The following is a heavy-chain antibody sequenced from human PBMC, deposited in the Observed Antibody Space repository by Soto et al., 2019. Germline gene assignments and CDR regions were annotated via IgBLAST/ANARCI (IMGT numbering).Heavy chain of an antibody. Sequence: PGGSLRLSCAASGFTFSSYGMHWVRQAPGKGLEWVSALSAGGGSTYYADSVKGRFIISRDNSINTLYLQMNSLRTEDTAVYYCAHPRGYGVFDAYNIWGLGAMVTVSS. V-gene: IGHV3-23*01. CDR2: LSAGGGST. CDR1: GFTFSSYG. D-gene: IGHD1-1*01. J-gene: IGHJ3*02. CDR3: AHPRGYGVFDAYNI.